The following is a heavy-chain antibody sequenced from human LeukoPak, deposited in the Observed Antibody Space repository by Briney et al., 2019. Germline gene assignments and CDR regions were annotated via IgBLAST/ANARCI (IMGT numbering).Heavy chain of an antibody. CDR2: TYYRSKWKN. J-gene: IGHJ4*02. Sequence: SQTLSLTCAISGDSVSSNSACWDWIRQSPSGGLEWLGRTYYRSKWKNDYAVSVKSRITINPDTSKNQFSLQLNSVTPEDTAVYYCAREGAGKEATSDYWGQGTLVTVSS. CDR3: AREGAGKEATSDY. D-gene: IGHD1-26*01. V-gene: IGHV6-1*01. CDR1: GDSVSSNSAC.